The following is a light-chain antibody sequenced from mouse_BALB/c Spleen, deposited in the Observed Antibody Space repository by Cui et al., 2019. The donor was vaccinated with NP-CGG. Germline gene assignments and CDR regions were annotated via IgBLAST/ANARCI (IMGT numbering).Light chain of an antibody. J-gene: IGLJ1*01. CDR1: TGTVTTNNY. CDR3: ALWYSNHWV. Sequence: QTVATQESALTTSPGDTATLTCLSSTGTVTTNNYANWVQEKPDHLFTGLIGGTNNRAPGAPARFSGSLIGDKAALTITGAQTEDEAIYFCALWYSNHWVFGGGTKLTVL. V-gene: IGLV1*01. CDR2: GTN.